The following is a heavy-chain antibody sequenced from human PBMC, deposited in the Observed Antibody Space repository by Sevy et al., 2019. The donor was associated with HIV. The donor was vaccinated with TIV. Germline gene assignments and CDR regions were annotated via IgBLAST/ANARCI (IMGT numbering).Heavy chain of an antibody. D-gene: IGHD1-26*01. V-gene: IGHV3-23*01. CDR1: GFIFNNYA. CDR2: ISGGADST. Sequence: GGSLRLSCAASGFIFNNYAMSWVRQAPGKGLEWVSSISGGADSTFYADSVKGRLTISRENTKNTLYLQMNSLRGEDTAVYYCAKYRVGAMNVFDIWGQGTVVTVSS. CDR3: AKYRVGAMNVFDI. J-gene: IGHJ3*02.